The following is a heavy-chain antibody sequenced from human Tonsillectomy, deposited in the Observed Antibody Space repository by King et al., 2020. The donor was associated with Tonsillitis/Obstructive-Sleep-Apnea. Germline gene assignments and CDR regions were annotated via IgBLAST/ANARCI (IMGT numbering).Heavy chain of an antibody. J-gene: IGHJ4*02. CDR3: ASLYSSGWYDFDY. CDR2: INTNNGNP. Sequence: QLVQSGSELKKPGASVKVSCKASGYTFTRYAMDWVRQAPGQGLEWMGWINTNNGNPTYAHGFTGRFVFSLETSVSTAYLQISSLKAEDTAVYYCASLYSSGWYDFDYWGQGTLVTVSS. V-gene: IGHV7-4-1*02. D-gene: IGHD6-19*01. CDR1: GYTFTRYA.